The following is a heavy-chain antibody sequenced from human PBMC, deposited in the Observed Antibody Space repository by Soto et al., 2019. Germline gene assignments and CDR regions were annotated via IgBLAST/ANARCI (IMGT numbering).Heavy chain of an antibody. D-gene: IGHD4-17*01. CDR1: GYTFTSYD. J-gene: IGHJ3*02. CDR2: MNPNSDNT. Sequence: ASVKVSCKASGYTFTSYDINWVRQATGQKIEWMGWMNPNSDNTGYAQKFQGRVTMTRNTSISTAYMELGSLRSEDTAVYYCARAHYGGNSDAFDIWGQGTMVTVSS. CDR3: ARAHYGGNSDAFDI. V-gene: IGHV1-8*01.